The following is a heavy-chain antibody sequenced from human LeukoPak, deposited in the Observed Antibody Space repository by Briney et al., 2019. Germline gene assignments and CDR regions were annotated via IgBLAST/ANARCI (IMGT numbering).Heavy chain of an antibody. J-gene: IGHJ4*02. CDR1: AYTFTGYY. Sequence: SVKVSCKASAYTFTGYYMHWVRQAPGQGLEWMGGIIPIFGTANYAQKFQGRVTITADKSTSTAYMELSSLRSEDTAVYYCAVARDYDSSGYRHFDYWGQGTLVTVSS. D-gene: IGHD3-22*01. V-gene: IGHV1-69*06. CDR2: IIPIFGTA. CDR3: AVARDYDSSGYRHFDY.